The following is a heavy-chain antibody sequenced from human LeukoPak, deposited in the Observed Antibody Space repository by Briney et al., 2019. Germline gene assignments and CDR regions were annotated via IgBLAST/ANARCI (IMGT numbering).Heavy chain of an antibody. CDR3: ARPVCTGCYSFDY. D-gene: IGHD2-2*01. CDR1: GFTFGSYA. J-gene: IGHJ4*02. V-gene: IGHV3-30-3*01. CDR2: ISYDGTNK. Sequence: GGSLRLSCAASGFTFGSYAMHWVRQAPGKGLEWVAIISYDGTNKYYADSVKGRFTISRDNSKNTLYVQMNSLRAEDTAVYYCARPVCTGCYSFDYWGQGTLVTVSS.